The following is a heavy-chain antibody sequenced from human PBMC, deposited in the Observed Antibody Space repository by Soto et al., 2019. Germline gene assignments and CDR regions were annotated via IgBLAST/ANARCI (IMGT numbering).Heavy chain of an antibody. V-gene: IGHV3-33*01. CDR2: IWYDGSNK. D-gene: IGHD2-15*01. J-gene: IGHJ4*02. CDR1: GFTFSSYG. CDR3: ARDPGYCSGGSCYYFDY. Sequence: GGSLRLSCAASGFTFSSYGMHWVRQAPGKGLEWVAVIWYDGSNKYYADSVKGRFTISRDNSKNTLYLQMNSLRAEDTAVYYCARDPGYCSGGSCYYFDYWGQGTLVTVPQ.